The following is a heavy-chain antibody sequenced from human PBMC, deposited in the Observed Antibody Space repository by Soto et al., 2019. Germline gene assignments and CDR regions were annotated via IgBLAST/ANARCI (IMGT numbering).Heavy chain of an antibody. CDR3: ARVYCSSTSCFYYFDY. V-gene: IGHV4-34*01. CDR2: INHSGST. J-gene: IGHJ4*02. D-gene: IGHD2-2*01. CDR1: GGSFSGYY. Sequence: SETLSLTCAVYGGSFSGYYWSWIRQPPGKGLEWIGEINHSGSTNYNPSLKSRVTISVDASKNKFSLKLSSVTAADTAVYYCARVYCSSTSCFYYFDYWGQGTLVTVSS.